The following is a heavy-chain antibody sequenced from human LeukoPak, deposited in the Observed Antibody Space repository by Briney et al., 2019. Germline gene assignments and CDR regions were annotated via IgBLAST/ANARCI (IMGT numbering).Heavy chain of an antibody. CDR1: GGSFSGYY. J-gene: IGHJ4*02. V-gene: IGHV4-34*01. Sequence: PSETLSLTCAVYGGSFSGYYWSWIRQPPGKGLEWIGEINHSGSTNYNPSLKSRVTISVDTSKNQFSLKLSSVTAADTAVYYCARRNIGLVTARHYFDYWGQGTLVTVSS. CDR3: ARRNIGLVTARHYFDY. D-gene: IGHD2-21*02. CDR2: INHSGST.